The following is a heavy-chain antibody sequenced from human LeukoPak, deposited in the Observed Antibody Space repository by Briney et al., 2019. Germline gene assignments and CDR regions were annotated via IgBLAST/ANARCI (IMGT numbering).Heavy chain of an antibody. D-gene: IGHD3-9*01. CDR3: AKWVHYDILTGYYRPVAINY. J-gene: IGHJ4*02. V-gene: IGHV3-23*01. Sequence: PSETLSLTCAVYGGSFSGYYWSWVRQAPGKGLEWVSAISASDGSTYYTDSVKGRFTISRDNSKNTLYLQMNSLRVEDTAVYYCAKWVHYDILTGYYRPVAINYWGQGTLVTVSS. CDR1: GGSFSGYY. CDR2: ISASDGST.